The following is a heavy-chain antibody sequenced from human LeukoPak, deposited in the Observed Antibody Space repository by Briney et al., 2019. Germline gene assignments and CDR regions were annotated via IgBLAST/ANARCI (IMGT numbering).Heavy chain of an antibody. CDR1: EFIFSSYG. D-gene: IGHD3-10*01. CDR3: AKIVTNYNVDVALDP. J-gene: IGHJ5*02. V-gene: IGHV3-23*01. Sequence: PGGSLRLSCAASEFIFSSYGMSWVRQAPGKGLEWVSGISGSGGSTNYADSVKGRFIISRDNSKNTLYLQMNSLRAEDTAVYYCAKIVTNYNVDVALDPWGQGTLVTVSS. CDR2: ISGSGGST.